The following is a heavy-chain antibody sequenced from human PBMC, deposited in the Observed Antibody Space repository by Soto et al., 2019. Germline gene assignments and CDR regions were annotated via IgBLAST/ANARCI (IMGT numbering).Heavy chain of an antibody. D-gene: IGHD3-10*01. Sequence: EVQLLESGGGLVQPGGSLRLSCAGSGFTFINYAMNWVRQAPGKGLEWVSTISGGGDAPFFADSVRGRFTISRDNSKNTVTLQMNNLGVDDTAVYFCARKVPGSTSRPDYWYFDLWGRGTLVTDSS. J-gene: IGHJ2*01. CDR3: ARKVPGSTSRPDYWYFDL. CDR1: GFTFINYA. CDR2: ISGGGDAP. V-gene: IGHV3-23*01.